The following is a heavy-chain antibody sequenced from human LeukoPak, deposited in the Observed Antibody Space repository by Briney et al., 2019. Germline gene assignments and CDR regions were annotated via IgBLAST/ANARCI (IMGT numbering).Heavy chain of an antibody. J-gene: IGHJ6*03. CDR3: ARDLYDSSGYAYYYYMDV. CDR1: GYTFTGYY. CDR2: INPNSGGT. Sequence: APVEVSCKASGYTFTGYYMHWVRQAPGQGLEWMGRINPNSGGTNYAQKFQGRVTMTRDTSISTAYMELSRLRSDDTAVYYCARDLYDSSGYAYYYYMDVWGKGTTVTVSS. V-gene: IGHV1-2*06. D-gene: IGHD3-22*01.